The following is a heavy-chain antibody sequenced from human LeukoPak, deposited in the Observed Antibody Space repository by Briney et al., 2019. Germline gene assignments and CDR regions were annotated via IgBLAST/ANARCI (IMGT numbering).Heavy chain of an antibody. V-gene: IGHV3-48*01. CDR2: ISSSSSTI. CDR3: ARGGGGLAYCGGDCYTYKY. J-gene: IGHJ4*02. CDR1: GFTFSSYS. Sequence: GGSLRLSCAASGFTFSSYSMNWVRQAPGKGLEWVSYISSSSSTIYYADSVKGRSAISRDNAKNSLYLQMNSLRAEDTAVYYCARGGGGLAYCGGDCYTYKYWGQGTLVTVSS. D-gene: IGHD2-21*02.